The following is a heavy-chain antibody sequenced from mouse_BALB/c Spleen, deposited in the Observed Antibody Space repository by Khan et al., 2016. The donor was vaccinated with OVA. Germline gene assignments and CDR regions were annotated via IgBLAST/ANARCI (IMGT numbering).Heavy chain of an antibody. CDR2: IWGGGGT. CDR1: GFSFPSYN. CDR3: ARDYYRYYGYYVMDY. J-gene: IGHJ4*01. Sequence: QVQLKESGPGLVAPSQSLSITCTVSGFSFPSYNIYWVRQPPGKGLEWLGMIWGGGGTDYNSTLKYRLSISKDNYKRQVFLKMNCLQTDDTARYYCARDYYRYYGYYVMDYWGQGTSVTVSS. V-gene: IGHV2-6-4*01. D-gene: IGHD2-14*01.